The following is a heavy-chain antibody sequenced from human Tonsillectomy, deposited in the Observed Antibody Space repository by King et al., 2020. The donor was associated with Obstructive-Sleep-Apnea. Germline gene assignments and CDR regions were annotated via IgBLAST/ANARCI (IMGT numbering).Heavy chain of an antibody. J-gene: IGHJ6*02. CDR3: ARGEMGYCSSTSCYDRLGFGYYYYGMDV. D-gene: IGHD2-2*01. V-gene: IGHV1-69*01. CDR1: GGTFSSYA. Sequence: QLVQSGAEVKKPGSSVKVSCKASGGTFSSYAISWVRQAPGQGLEWMGGIIPIFGTANYAQKFQGRGTITADESTSTAYMELSSLRSEDTAVYYCARGEMGYCSSTSCYDRLGFGYYYYGMDVWGQGTTVTVSS. CDR2: IIPIFGTA.